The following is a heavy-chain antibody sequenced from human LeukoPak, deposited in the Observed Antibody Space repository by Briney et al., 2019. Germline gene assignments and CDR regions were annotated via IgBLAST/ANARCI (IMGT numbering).Heavy chain of an antibody. CDR2: INPNSGGT. D-gene: IGHD6-19*01. CDR1: GYTFTGYY. J-gene: IGHJ4*02. V-gene: IGHV1-2*02. Sequence: ASVKVSCKASGYTFTGYYMHWVRQAPGQGLEWMGWINPNSGGTNYAQKFQGRVTMTRDTSISTAYMELSRLRSDDTAVYYCARDPGSSGWSSYWGQGNLVTVSS. CDR3: ARDPGSSGWSSY.